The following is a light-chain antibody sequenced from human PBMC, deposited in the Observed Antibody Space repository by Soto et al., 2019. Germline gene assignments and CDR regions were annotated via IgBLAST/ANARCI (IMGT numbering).Light chain of an antibody. Sequence: QSVLSQPPSASGTPGQRVTISCSGSSSNIGINTVNWYQQLPGTAPKLLIYNNNQRPSGVPDRFSGSKSGTSASLAINGLQAEDEAHYYCQSYDNSLSGSWVFGGGTKLTVL. V-gene: IGLV1-44*01. CDR1: SSNIGINT. CDR2: NNN. CDR3: QSYDNSLSGSWV. J-gene: IGLJ3*02.